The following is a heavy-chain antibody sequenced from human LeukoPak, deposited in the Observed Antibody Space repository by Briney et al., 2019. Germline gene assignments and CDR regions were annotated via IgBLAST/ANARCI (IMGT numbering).Heavy chain of an antibody. V-gene: IGHV3-23*01. CDR1: GFTFSSYA. Sequence: GGSLRLSCAASGFTFSSYAMSWVRQAPGKGLEWVSAISGSGGSTYYADSVKGRFTISRDNSKNTLYLQMNSLRADHTAVYYCAKGSAIVVVNDAFDIWGQGTMVTVSS. CDR2: ISGSGGST. D-gene: IGHD3-22*01. J-gene: IGHJ3*02. CDR3: AKGSAIVVVNDAFDI.